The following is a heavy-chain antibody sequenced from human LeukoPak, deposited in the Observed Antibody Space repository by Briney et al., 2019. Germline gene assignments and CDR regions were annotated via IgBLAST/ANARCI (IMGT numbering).Heavy chain of an antibody. CDR2: INHSGST. D-gene: IGHD3-9*01. Sequence: PGGSLRLSCAASGFTFSSYGMSWVRQAPGKGLEWIGEINHSGSTNYNPSLKSRVTISVDTSKNQFSLKLSSVTAADTAVYYCARQLRYFDWGLDYWGQGTLVTVSS. CDR3: ARQLRYFDWGLDY. CDR1: GFTFSSYG. J-gene: IGHJ4*02. V-gene: IGHV4-34*01.